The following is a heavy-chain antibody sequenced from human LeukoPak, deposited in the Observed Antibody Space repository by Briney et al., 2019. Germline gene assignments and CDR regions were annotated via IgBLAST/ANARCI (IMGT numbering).Heavy chain of an antibody. CDR1: GDSLSSGGYF. CDR3: ARVPAAIPSPDY. J-gene: IGHJ4*02. CDR2: IYYSGST. D-gene: IGHD2-2*01. Sequence: SQTPSLTCTVSGDSLSSGGYFWSWIRQHPGKGLEWIGYIYYSGSTYYNPSLKSRLTISVDTSKNQFSLMLSSVTAAATAGYYCARVPAAIPSPDYWGQRTLVTVSS. V-gene: IGHV4-31*03.